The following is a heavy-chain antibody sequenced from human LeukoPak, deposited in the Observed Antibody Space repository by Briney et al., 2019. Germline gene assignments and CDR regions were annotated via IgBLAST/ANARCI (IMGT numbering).Heavy chain of an antibody. V-gene: IGHV4-34*01. Sequence: SETLSLTCAVYGGSFSGYYWSWIRQPPGKGLEWIGEINHSGSTYYNASLKSRVTTSLDTSKNQLSLKVNSVTAADTAVYYCASGYTSTWYLVLAYWGQGTLVTVSS. J-gene: IGHJ1*01. CDR1: GGSFSGYY. D-gene: IGHD6-13*01. CDR2: INHSGST. CDR3: ASGYTSTWYLVLAY.